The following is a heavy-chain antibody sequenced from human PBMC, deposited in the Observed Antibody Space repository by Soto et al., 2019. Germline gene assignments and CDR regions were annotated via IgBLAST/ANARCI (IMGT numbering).Heavy chain of an antibody. CDR1: GGSFGNSA. J-gene: IGHJ4*02. CDR2: FIPVYRTL. Sequence: QVQLVQSGAEVKKPGSSVKVSCKASGGSFGNSAINWVRQTPGQGLEWLGGFIPVYRTLNYAQKFQGRVTITADYSPGTAYMTLSSLASDDTAVYYCATGVIWIGYFTVDSWGQGTRVSVSS. V-gene: IGHV1-69*01. CDR3: ATGVIWIGYFTVDS. D-gene: IGHD3-3*01.